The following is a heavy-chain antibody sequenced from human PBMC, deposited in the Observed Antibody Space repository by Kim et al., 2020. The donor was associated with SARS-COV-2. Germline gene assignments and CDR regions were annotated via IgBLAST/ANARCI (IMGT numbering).Heavy chain of an antibody. CDR3: ARRRVTMIVVVITSYYFDY. D-gene: IGHD3-22*01. V-gene: IGHV4-34*01. Sequence: SETLSLTCAVYGGSFSGYYWSWIRQPPGKGLEWIGEINHSGSTNYNPSLKSRVTISVDTSKNQFSLKLSSVTAADTAVYYCARRRVTMIVVVITSYYFDYWGQGTLVTVSS. J-gene: IGHJ4*02. CDR2: INHSGST. CDR1: GGSFSGYY.